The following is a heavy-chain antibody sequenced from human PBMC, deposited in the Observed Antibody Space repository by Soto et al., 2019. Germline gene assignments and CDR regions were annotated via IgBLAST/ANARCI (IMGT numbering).Heavy chain of an antibody. V-gene: IGHV3-33*01. CDR3: ARKGSGWTFDY. CDR1: VFTLSNYA. CDR2: IWYDGSYK. D-gene: IGHD6-19*01. J-gene: IGHJ4*02. Sequence: QVQLVESGGGVVQPGRSLRLSCAASVFTLSNYAMHWVRQAPGKGLEWVAVIWYDGSYKYYADSVKGRFTISRDSSKNTLYLQVNSLRADDTAMYYCARKGSGWTFDYWGQGTLVTVSS.